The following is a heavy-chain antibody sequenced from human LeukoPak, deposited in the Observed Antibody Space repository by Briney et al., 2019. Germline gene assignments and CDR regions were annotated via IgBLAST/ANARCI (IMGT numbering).Heavy chain of an antibody. J-gene: IGHJ5*02. CDR3: ARADSSGWYFSGWFDP. D-gene: IGHD6-19*01. Sequence: GASVKVSCKASGYTFTSYAMNWVRQAPGQGLEWMGWINTNTGNPTYAQGFTGRFVFSLDTSVSTAYLQISSLKAEDTAVYYCARADSSGWYFSGWFDPWGQGTLVTVSS. V-gene: IGHV7-4-1*02. CDR1: GYTFTSYA. CDR2: INTNTGNP.